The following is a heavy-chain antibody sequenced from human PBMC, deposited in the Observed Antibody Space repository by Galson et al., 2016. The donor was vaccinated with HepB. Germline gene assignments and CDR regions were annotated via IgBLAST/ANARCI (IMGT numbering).Heavy chain of an antibody. CDR2: ISGGGGST. D-gene: IGHD6-13*01. CDR1: GFTFNSYA. Sequence: SLRLSCAASGFTFNSYAMSWVRQAPGRGLEWVSAISGGGGSTYYADSVKGRFTISRDNSKNTLYLQMKSLRAEDTAVYYCASSRENYYYYYGMDVWGQGTTVTVSS. J-gene: IGHJ6*02. V-gene: IGHV3-23*01. CDR3: ASSRENYYYYYGMDV.